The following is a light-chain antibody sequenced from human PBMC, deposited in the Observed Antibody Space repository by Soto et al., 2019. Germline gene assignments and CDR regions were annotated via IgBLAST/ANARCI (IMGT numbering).Light chain of an antibody. CDR1: SYNIGAGYD. V-gene: IGLV1-40*01. CDR3: QSYDSSLSGVV. Sequence: QSVLTQPPSVSGAPGQRVTISCTGSSYNIGAGYDVHWYQQLPGTAPKLLIYGNSNRPSGVPDRFSGSKSGTSASLAITGLQAEDEADYYCQSYDSSLSGVVFGGGTKLPVL. J-gene: IGLJ2*01. CDR2: GNS.